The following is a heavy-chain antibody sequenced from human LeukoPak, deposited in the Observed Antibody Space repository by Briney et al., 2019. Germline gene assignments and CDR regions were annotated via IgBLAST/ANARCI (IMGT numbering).Heavy chain of an antibody. D-gene: IGHD2-8*01. J-gene: IGHJ4*02. V-gene: IGHV4-39*01. CDR3: ARREGRQWFHFDS. CDR2: LDYYGNS. CDR1: GFTFSSYW. Sequence: GSLRLSCAASGFTFSSYWMTWVRQAPGKGLEWIGSLDYYGNSYYNPSLKRRIAMSVDTSKNQFSLELSSVTAADTAMYYCARREGRQWFHFDSWGQGTLVTVSS.